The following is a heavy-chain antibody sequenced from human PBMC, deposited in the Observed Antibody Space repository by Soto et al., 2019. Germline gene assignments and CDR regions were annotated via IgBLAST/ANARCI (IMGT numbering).Heavy chain of an antibody. Sequence: VQLVQSGAEVKKPGSSVKVSCKASGGTFSSYAISWVRQAPGQGLEWMGGIIPIFGTANYAQKFQGRVTITADESTSTAYMELSSVSSEDTAVYYCARRGAWGSSSTEYFDYWGQGTLVTVSS. J-gene: IGHJ4*02. CDR3: ARRGAWGSSSTEYFDY. CDR1: GGTFSSYA. D-gene: IGHD6-6*01. V-gene: IGHV1-69*01. CDR2: IIPIFGTA.